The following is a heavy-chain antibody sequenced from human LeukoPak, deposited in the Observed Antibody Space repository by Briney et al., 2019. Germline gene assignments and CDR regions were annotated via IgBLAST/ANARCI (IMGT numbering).Heavy chain of an antibody. D-gene: IGHD4-11*01. Sequence: GASLRLSCAASGFTFSSYWMHWVRQAPGKGLVWVSRIKSDGSTDYADSVKGRFTISRDNAKNTVYLQMNGLRAEDTAVYFCARSYTYGNYYFDYWGQGTLVTVSS. V-gene: IGHV3-74*01. J-gene: IGHJ4*02. CDR3: ARSYTYGNYYFDY. CDR2: IKSDGST. CDR1: GFTFSSYW.